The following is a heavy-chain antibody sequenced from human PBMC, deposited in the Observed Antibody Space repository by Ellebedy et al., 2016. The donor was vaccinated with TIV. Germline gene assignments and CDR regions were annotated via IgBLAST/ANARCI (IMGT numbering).Heavy chain of an antibody. V-gene: IGHV1-69*13. CDR1: GGTFSNYA. Sequence: AASVTVSCKASGGTFSNYAFSWVRQAPGQGLEWMGGITPIFGTANYAQKFQGRVTITADESTSTAYIELSSLRSEETAVYYCARDTSFYYDSSGHNFDYWGQGTLVTVSS. J-gene: IGHJ4*02. CDR3: ARDTSFYYDSSGHNFDY. CDR2: ITPIFGTA. D-gene: IGHD3-22*01.